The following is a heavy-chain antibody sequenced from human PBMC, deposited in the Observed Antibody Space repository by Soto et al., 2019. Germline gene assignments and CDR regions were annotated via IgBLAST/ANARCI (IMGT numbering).Heavy chain of an antibody. CDR2: ISSSSSYI. V-gene: IGHV3-21*01. CDR3: ARATRIAARPITFMDV. J-gene: IGHJ6*02. CDR1: GFTFSSYS. Sequence: EVQLVESGGGLVKPGGSLRLSCAASGFTFSSYSMNWVRQPPGKGLEWVSSISSSSSYIYYADSVKGRFAISRDNAKNSLYLQMNSLKAEDTAVYYCARATRIAARPITFMDVGGQGTTVTVSS. D-gene: IGHD6-6*01.